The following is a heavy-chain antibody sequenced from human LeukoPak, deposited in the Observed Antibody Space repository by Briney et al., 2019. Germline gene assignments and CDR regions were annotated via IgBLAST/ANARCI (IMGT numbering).Heavy chain of an antibody. CDR3: AIGVLSTFVY. Sequence: SETLSLTCSVSGGSISSYHWSWIRQPAGKGPEWIGRVFTSGGTNYNPSLESRVTMSVDTAKKLFSLKMRSVTAADTAVYYCAIGVLSTFVYWGQGTLVTVSS. D-gene: IGHD3-10*01. V-gene: IGHV4-4*07. J-gene: IGHJ4*02. CDR2: VFTSGGT. CDR1: GGSISSYH.